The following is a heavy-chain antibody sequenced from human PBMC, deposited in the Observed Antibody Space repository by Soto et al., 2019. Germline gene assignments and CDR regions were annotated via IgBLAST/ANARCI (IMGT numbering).Heavy chain of an antibody. CDR3: AKVTGYCSSSSCRRDYYYYYGMDV. D-gene: IGHD2-2*01. Sequence: QVQLVESGGGMVQPGRSLRLSCAASGFTFSSYGMHWVRQAPGKGLEWVAVISYDGGEKYYADSVKGRFSISRDNPKNTLYRQMNSLRPEDTAVYYCAKVTGYCSSSSCRRDYYYYYGMDVWGQGTTVTVSS. J-gene: IGHJ6*02. V-gene: IGHV3-30*18. CDR1: GFTFSSYG. CDR2: ISYDGGEK.